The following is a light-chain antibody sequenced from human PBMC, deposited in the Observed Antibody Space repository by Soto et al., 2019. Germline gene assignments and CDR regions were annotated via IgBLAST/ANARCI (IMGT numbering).Light chain of an antibody. CDR2: AAS. CDR1: QSISSY. Sequence: DIQMTQSPSSLSASVGDRVTITCRASQSISSYLNWYQQKPGKAPKLLIYAASSLHSGVPSRFSGSRSGTSFTLTISSLQPEDFATYSCQQSYRTPLTFGGGTKVEIK. CDR3: QQSYRTPLT. V-gene: IGKV1-39*01. J-gene: IGKJ4*01.